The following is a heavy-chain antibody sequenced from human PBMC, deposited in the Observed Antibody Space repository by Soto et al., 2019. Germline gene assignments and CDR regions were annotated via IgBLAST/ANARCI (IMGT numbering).Heavy chain of an antibody. CDR1: VYPLISFIYY. CDR2: IYYTGTT. V-gene: IGHV4-61*01. Sequence: PSETLSLTCTFSVYPLISFIYYWGWIRQSPWNRLEWIAYIYYTGTTKYNPSLKIRVTISLDTSKNQFSLRLTSVTAADTAVYYCARAESKYFDLLSAFQHWGQGTMVTVSS. J-gene: IGHJ4*02. D-gene: IGHD3-9*01. CDR3: ARAESKYFDLLSAFQH.